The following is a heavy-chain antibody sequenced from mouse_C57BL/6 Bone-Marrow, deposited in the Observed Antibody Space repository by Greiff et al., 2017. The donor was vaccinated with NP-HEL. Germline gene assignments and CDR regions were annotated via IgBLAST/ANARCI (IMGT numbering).Heavy chain of an antibody. J-gene: IGHJ2*01. CDR1: GYTFTSYW. CDR3: ARGDSGYDFDY. Sequence: VQLQQPGAELVKPGASVKLSCKASGYTFTSYWMQWVKQRPGQGLEWIGEIDPSDSYTNYNQKFEGKATLTVDTSSSTAYMQLSSLTSEDSAVYYCARGDSGYDFDYWGQGTTLTVSS. D-gene: IGHD3-2*02. V-gene: IGHV1-50*01. CDR2: IDPSDSYT.